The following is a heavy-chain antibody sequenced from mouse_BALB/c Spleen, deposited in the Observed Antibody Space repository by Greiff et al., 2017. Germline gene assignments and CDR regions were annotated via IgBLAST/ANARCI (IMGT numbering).Heavy chain of an antibody. J-gene: IGHJ4*01. CDR2: INPSNGGT. CDR1: GYTFTSYY. V-gene: IGHV1S81*02. Sequence: QVQLQQPGAELVKPGASVKLSCKASGYTFTSYYMYWVKQRPGQGLEWIGGINPSNGGTNFNEKFKSKATLTVDKSSSTAYMQLSSLTSEDSAVYYCTRKGIYDGYSYAMDYWGQGTSVTVSS. CDR3: TRKGIYDGYSYAMDY. D-gene: IGHD2-3*01.